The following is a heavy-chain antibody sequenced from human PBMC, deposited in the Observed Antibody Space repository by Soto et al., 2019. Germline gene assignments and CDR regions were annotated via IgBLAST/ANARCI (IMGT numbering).Heavy chain of an antibody. J-gene: IGHJ3*02. Sequence: EVQLLESGGGLVQPGGSLRLSCAASGFTFSSYAMSWVRQAPGKGLEWVSAISGSGGSTYYADSVKGRFTISRDNSKNTLYLQMNSLRAEDTAVYYCAKDLVELYCGSDCTDDAFDIWGQGTMVTVSS. V-gene: IGHV3-23*01. D-gene: IGHD2-21*02. CDR3: AKDLVELYCGSDCTDDAFDI. CDR1: GFTFSSYA. CDR2: ISGSGGST.